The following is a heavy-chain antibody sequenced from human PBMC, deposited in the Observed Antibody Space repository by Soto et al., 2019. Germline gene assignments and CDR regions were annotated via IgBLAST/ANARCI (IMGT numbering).Heavy chain of an antibody. CDR2: VKEDGSES. CDR3: ARDIGFDYVN. Sequence: GGSLRLSCAVSGFNVMSYWMIWVRQAPGKGLEWVASVKEDGSESYYLHSVRGRFSMTRDSAGNALHLTMNYLSAEDTGVYFCARDIGFDYVNWGQGIPVTVSS. CDR1: GFNVMSYW. V-gene: IGHV3-7*01. J-gene: IGHJ4*02. D-gene: IGHD3-16*01.